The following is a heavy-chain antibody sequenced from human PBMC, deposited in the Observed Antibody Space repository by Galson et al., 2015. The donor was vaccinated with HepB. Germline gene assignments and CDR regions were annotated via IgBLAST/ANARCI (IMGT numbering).Heavy chain of an antibody. CDR2: IYYSGST. V-gene: IGHV4-39*01. CDR1: GGSISSSSYY. CDR3: ARHTEEVTMIVVVIGVFDY. Sequence: ETLSLTCTVSGGSISSSSYYWGWIRQPPGKGLEWIGSIYYSGSTYYNPSLKSRVTISVDTSKNQFSPKLSSVTAADTAVYYCARHTEEVTMIVVVIGVFDYWGQGTLVTVSS. D-gene: IGHD3-22*01. J-gene: IGHJ4*02.